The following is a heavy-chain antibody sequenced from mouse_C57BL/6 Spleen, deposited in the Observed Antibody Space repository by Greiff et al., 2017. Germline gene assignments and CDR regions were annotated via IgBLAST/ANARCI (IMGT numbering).Heavy chain of an antibody. D-gene: IGHD1-1*01. J-gene: IGHJ2*01. CDR1: GFTFSDYG. CDR2: ISSGSSTI. CDR3: ARGFTTVVATRYFDY. V-gene: IGHV5-17*01. Sequence: EVKVVESGGGLVKPGGSLKLSCAASGFTFSDYGMHWVRQAPEKGLEWVAYISSGSSTIYYADTVKGRFTISRDNAKNTLFLQMTSLRSEDTAMYYCARGFTTVVATRYFDYWGQGTTLTVSS.